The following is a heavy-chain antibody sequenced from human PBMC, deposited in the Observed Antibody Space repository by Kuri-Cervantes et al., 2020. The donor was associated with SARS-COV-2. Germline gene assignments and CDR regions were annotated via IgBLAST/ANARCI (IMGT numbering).Heavy chain of an antibody. D-gene: IGHD1-1*01. J-gene: IGHJ4*02. Sequence: GGSLRLSCAASGFIFSDYYMSWIRQAPGKGLEWVSSISSSGTTIYYADSVKGRFTISRDNAKNSLYLQMNSLRAEDTAVYYCVRDGDHWNFDYWGQGTLVTVSS. CDR1: GFIFSDYY. CDR3: VRDGDHWNFDY. CDR2: ISSSGTTI. V-gene: IGHV3-11*04.